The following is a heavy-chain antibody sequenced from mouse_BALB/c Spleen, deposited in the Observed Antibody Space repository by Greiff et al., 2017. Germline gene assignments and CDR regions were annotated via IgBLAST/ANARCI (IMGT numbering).Heavy chain of an antibody. Sequence: DVKLQESGPGLVKPSQSLSLTCSVTGYSITSGYYWNWIRQFPGNKLEWMGYISYDGSNNYNPSLKNRISITRDTSKNQFFLKLNSVTTEDTATYYCASYYGMVWFAYWGQGTLVTVSA. CDR2: ISYDGSN. J-gene: IGHJ3*01. V-gene: IGHV3-6*02. CDR1: GYSITSGYY. CDR3: ASYYGMVWFAY. D-gene: IGHD2-1*01.